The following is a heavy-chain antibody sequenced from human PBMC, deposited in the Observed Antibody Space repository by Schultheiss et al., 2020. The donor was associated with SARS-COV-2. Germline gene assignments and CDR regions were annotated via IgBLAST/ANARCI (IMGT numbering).Heavy chain of an antibody. CDR1: GFTFSSYD. Sequence: GGSLRLSCAASGFTFSSYDMHWVRQATGKGLEWVSAIGTAGDTYYPGSVKGRFTISRDNSKNTLYLQMNSLRAGDTAVYYCARGYREYYMDVWGKGTTVTVSS. V-gene: IGHV3-13*04. D-gene: IGHD1-26*01. CDR3: ARGYREYYMDV. CDR2: IGTAGDT. J-gene: IGHJ6*03.